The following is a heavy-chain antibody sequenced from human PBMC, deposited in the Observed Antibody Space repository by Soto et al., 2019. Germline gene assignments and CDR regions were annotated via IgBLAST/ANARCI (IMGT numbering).Heavy chain of an antibody. J-gene: IGHJ6*04. CDR3: VRRGFGPLNAVVDV. Sequence: QVPLQESGPGLVKPSETLSLSCTVSGGAISSYYWSWIRQPPGKGLEWIGYVHDSWGSHYNPSLKTRVAILLDTPPRQFSPQLTPVTATDPAVYYCVRRGFGPLNAVVDVWSEGTTLTASS. V-gene: IGHV4-59*08. CDR1: GGAISSYY. D-gene: IGHD3-10*01. CDR2: VHDSWGS.